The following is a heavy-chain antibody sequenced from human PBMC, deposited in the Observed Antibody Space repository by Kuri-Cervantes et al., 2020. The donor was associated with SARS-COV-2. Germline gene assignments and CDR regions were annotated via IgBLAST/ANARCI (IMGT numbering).Heavy chain of an antibody. Sequence: RGSLRLSSAASASTFSSYAMAWVRQAPGKGLEWASDIIASGAHPHYADSVRGRFTISRDNSEHTLYTQANSLRAEDPAVYFCAKVNGILGSAWYGRAHFDYWGQGTLVTVSS. D-gene: IGHD6-19*01. J-gene: IGHJ4*02. CDR2: IIASGAHP. V-gene: IGHV3-23*01. CDR1: ASTFSSYA. CDR3: AKVNGILGSAWYGRAHFDY.